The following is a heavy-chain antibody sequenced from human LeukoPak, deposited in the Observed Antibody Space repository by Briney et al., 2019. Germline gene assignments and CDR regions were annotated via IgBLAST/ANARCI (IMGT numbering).Heavy chain of an antibody. V-gene: IGHV3-30*02. CDR2: IRYDGSNK. Sequence: HAGESLRLSCAASGFTFSSYGMHWVRQAPGKGLEWVAFIRYDGSNKYYADSVKGRFTISRDNSKNTLYLQMNSLRAEDTAVYYCAKSSDYYYYMDVWGKGTTVTISS. CDR3: AKSSDYYYYMDV. J-gene: IGHJ6*03. D-gene: IGHD2-15*01. CDR1: GFTFSSYG.